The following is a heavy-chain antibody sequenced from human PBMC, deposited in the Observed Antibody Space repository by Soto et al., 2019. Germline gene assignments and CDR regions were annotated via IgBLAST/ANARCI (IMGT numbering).Heavy chain of an antibody. CDR2: ISADARDL. D-gene: IGHD2-15*01. Sequence: QVQLVESGGGVVQPGGSLRLSCAASGFTLGAYVMHWVRQAPGKGLEWVAAISADARDLFYAASVEGRFTISRDNSKNTLFLQMNSLRSEDTSVYSCAKSVPDPACRGGGCHRTFDYWGQGTLVTVSS. V-gene: IGHV3-30*18. CDR1: GFTLGAYV. CDR3: AKSVPDPACRGGGCHRTFDY. J-gene: IGHJ4*02.